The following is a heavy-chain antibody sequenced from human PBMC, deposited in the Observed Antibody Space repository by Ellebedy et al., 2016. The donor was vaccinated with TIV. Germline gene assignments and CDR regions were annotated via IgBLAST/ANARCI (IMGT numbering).Heavy chain of an antibody. V-gene: IGHV1-69*13. J-gene: IGHJ5*02. Sequence: AASVKVSCKASGGSLSSYGISWVRQAPGQGLEWMGGIIPIVGTANYAQKFQDRLTITADESTSTAYMELSSLRTEDTAVYYCARLVDSSGWYQGRWFDPWGQGILVTVSS. CDR3: ARLVDSSGWYQGRWFDP. CDR1: GGSLSSYG. D-gene: IGHD6-13*01. CDR2: IIPIVGTA.